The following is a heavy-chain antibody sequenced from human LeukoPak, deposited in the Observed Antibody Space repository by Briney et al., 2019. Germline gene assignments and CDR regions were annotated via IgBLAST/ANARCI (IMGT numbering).Heavy chain of an antibody. CDR2: ISGSGGST. V-gene: IGHV3-23*01. Sequence: GGSLRLSCAASGFPFSSYAMSWVRQAPGKGLEWVSAISGSGGSTYYADSVKGRFTISRDNSKSTLSLQMNSLRAEDTAIYYCATYRQVLLPFESWGQGTLVTVSS. CDR1: GFPFSSYA. CDR3: ATYRQVLLPFES. J-gene: IGHJ4*02. D-gene: IGHD2-8*02.